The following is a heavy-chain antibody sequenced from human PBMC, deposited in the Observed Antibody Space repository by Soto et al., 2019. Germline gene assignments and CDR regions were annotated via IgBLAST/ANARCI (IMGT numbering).Heavy chain of an antibody. CDR3: AKDPLAAGAFVNWFDP. V-gene: IGHV3-23*01. Sequence: GSLRLSCAASGFTVSSYAMSWVRQAPGKGLEWVSAISGSGGSTYYADSVKGRFTISRDNSKNTLYLKMNSLRAEDTALYYCAKDPLAAGAFVNWFDPWGQGTLVTVSS. J-gene: IGHJ5*02. CDR1: GFTVSSYA. CDR2: ISGSGGST. D-gene: IGHD6-25*01.